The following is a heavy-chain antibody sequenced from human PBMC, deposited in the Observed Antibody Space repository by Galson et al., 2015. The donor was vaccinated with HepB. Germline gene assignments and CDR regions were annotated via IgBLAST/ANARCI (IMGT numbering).Heavy chain of an antibody. Sequence: SLRLSCAASGFTFSNAWMSWVRQAPGKGLEWVGRIKSKTDGGTTDYAAPVKGRFTISRDDSKNTLYLQMNSLKTEDTAVYYCTTVSRSSFGAFDIWGQGTMVTVSS. J-gene: IGHJ3*02. V-gene: IGHV3-15*01. D-gene: IGHD3-3*01. CDR2: IKSKTDGGTT. CDR1: GFTFSNAW. CDR3: TTVSRSSFGAFDI.